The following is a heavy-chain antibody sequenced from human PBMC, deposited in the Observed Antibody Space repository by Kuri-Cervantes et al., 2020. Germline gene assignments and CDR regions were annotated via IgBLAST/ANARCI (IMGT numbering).Heavy chain of an antibody. D-gene: IGHD3-16*01. J-gene: IGHJ4*02. CDR1: GGTFSSYA. V-gene: IGHV1-69*05. Sequence: SVKVSCKASGGTFSSYAINWVRQAPGLGLEWMGGIIPIFGTANYAQKFQGRVTITTDESTSTAYMELSSLRSEDTAVYYCATWARGDLGGFDWWGQGILVTVSS. CDR3: ATWARGDLGGFDW. CDR2: IIPIFGTA.